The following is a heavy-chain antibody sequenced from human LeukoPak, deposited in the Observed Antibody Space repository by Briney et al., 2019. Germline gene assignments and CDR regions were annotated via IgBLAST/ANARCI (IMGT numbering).Heavy chain of an antibody. CDR1: GGSISSSSYY. D-gene: IGHD5-24*01. V-gene: IGHV4-39*07. J-gene: IGHJ6*02. CDR2: IYYSGST. CDR3: ARESRALWMATINSYYYYGMDV. Sequence: SETLSLTCTVSGGSISSSSYYWGWIRQPPGKGLEWIGSIYYSGSTYYNPSLKSRVTISVDTSKNQFSLKLSSVTAADTAVYYCARESRALWMATINSYYYYGMDVWGQGTTVTVSS.